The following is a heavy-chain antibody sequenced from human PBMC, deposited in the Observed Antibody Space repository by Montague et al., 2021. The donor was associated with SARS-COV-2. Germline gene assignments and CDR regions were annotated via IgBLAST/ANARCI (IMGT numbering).Heavy chain of an antibody. V-gene: IGHV3-48*03. CDR2: ISSSGSTI. CDR1: GFTFSSYE. D-gene: IGHD3-22*01. Sequence: SLRLSCAASGFTFSSYEMNWVRQAPGKGLEWVSYISSSGSTIYYADSVKGRFTISRDNAKNSLYLQMNSLRAEDTAVYYCARVLVVTYYGMDVGGQGTTVTVSS. CDR3: ARVLVVTYYGMDV. J-gene: IGHJ6*02.